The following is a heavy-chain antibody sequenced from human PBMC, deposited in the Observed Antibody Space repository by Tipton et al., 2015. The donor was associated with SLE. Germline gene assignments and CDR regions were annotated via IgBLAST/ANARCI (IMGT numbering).Heavy chain of an antibody. D-gene: IGHD6-6*01. Sequence: SLRLSCAASGFTVSSNYMSWVRQAPGKGLEWVSVIYSGGSSTYYADSVKGRFTISRDNSKNTLYLQMNSLRAEDTAVYYCAKEAGSIAAREYYYYYMDVWGKGTTVTVSS. V-gene: IGHV3-23*03. J-gene: IGHJ6*03. CDR1: GFTVSSNY. CDR2: IYSGGSST. CDR3: AKEAGSIAAREYYYYYMDV.